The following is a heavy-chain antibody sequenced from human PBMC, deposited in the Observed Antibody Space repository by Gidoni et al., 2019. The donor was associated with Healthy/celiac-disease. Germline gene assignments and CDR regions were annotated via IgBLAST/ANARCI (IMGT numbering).Heavy chain of an antibody. Sequence: EVQLVESGGGLVQPGGSLRLSGAASGFTFSSYEMNWVRQAPGKGLEWVSYISSSGRTIYYADSVKGRFTISRDNAKNSLYLQMNSLRAEDTAVYYCATQLVMDYWGTGNPGHRLL. V-gene: IGHV3-48*03. CDR3: ATQLVMDY. CDR2: ISSSGRTI. D-gene: IGHD6-6*01. CDR1: GFTFSSYE. J-gene: IGHJ4*02.